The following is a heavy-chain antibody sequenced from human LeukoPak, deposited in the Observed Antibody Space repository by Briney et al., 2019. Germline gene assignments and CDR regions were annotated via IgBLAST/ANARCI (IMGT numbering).Heavy chain of an antibody. D-gene: IGHD1-26*01. CDR3: ARDNRNSGSYLDAFDI. CDR1: GGSISSYY. CDR2: IYYSGST. V-gene: IGHV4-59*01. J-gene: IGHJ3*02. Sequence: SETLSLTCTVSGGSISSYYCCLIRQPPGKGLDWIGFIYYSGSTNYNPSLKSRVTISVDTSKNQFSLKLSSVTAADTAVYYCARDNRNSGSYLDAFDIWGQGTMVTVSS.